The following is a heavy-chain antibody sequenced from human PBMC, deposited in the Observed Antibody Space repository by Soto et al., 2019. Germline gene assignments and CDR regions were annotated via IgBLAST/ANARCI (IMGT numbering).Heavy chain of an antibody. CDR3: AKGGRQWLVTSGFNY. CDR2: VSHDGRNT. D-gene: IGHD6-19*01. V-gene: IGHV3-30*18. J-gene: IGHJ4*02. Sequence: VQLVESGGGVVQPGRSLRLSCAASGFTFSDYAMHWVRQAPGKGLEWVAVVSHDGRNTHYADAVKGRFTISRDSSKNTVSREMTSLRAEDTSVYYCAKGGRQWLVTSGFNYWGQGALVTVSS. CDR1: GFTFSDYA.